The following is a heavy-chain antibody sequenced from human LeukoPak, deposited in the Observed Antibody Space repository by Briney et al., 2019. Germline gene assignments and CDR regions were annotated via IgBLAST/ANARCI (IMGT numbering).Heavy chain of an antibody. Sequence: ASVTVSFKSSGYTFTSYDINWVRHAPGQGLEWMGWRNPNSGNTGYAQKFQGRVTMTRNTSISTAYMELSSLRSEDTAVYYCARGNYYDFWSSYPYFDYWGQGTLVTVSS. CDR2: RNPNSGNT. J-gene: IGHJ4*02. CDR1: GYTFTSYD. V-gene: IGHV1-8*01. CDR3: ARGNYYDFWSSYPYFDY. D-gene: IGHD3-3*01.